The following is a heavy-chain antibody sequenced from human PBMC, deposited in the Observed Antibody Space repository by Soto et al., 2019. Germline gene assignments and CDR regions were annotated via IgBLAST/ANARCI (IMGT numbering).Heavy chain of an antibody. Sequence: SETLSLTCAVSGGSFTSNNWWTWVRQPPGQGLEWIGEIYRTGSTNYNPSLKSRVTISLDKSENQFSLKVTSLTAADTAVYYCASRDPGTSVDYWSQGTLVTVSS. J-gene: IGHJ4*02. CDR2: IYRTGST. CDR3: ASRDPGTSVDY. CDR1: GGSFTSNNW. D-gene: IGHD1-7*01. V-gene: IGHV4-4*02.